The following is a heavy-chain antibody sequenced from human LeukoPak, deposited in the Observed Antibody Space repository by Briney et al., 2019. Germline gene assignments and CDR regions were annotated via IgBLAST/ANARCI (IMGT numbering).Heavy chain of an antibody. Sequence: ASVKVSCTASGYTFTSYDINWVRQATGQGLEWMGWMNPNSGNTGYAQKFQGRVTMTRNTSISTAYMELSSLRSEDTAVYYCARGGGRLDPLDYWGQGTLVTVSS. V-gene: IGHV1-8*01. CDR2: MNPNSGNT. D-gene: IGHD6-19*01. CDR1: GYTFTSYD. CDR3: ARGGGRLDPLDY. J-gene: IGHJ4*02.